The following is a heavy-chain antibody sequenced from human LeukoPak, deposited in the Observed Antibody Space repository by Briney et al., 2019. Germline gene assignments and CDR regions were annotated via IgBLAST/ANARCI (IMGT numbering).Heavy chain of an antibody. CDR3: ARGRTYYYDSSAYWEPFPLDY. V-gene: IGHV1-18*01. CDR1: GYTFTSYG. Sequence: ASVEVSCKASGYTFTSYGISWVRQAPGQGLERMGWISAYNGNTNYAQKLQGRVTMTTDTSTNTAYMELRSLRSDDTAVYYCARGRTYYYDSSAYWEPFPLDYWGQGTLVTVSS. D-gene: IGHD3-22*01. J-gene: IGHJ4*02. CDR2: ISAYNGNT.